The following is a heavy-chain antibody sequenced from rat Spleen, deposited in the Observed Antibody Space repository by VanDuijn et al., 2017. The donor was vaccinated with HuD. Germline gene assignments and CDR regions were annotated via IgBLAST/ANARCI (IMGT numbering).Heavy chain of an antibody. J-gene: IGHJ3*01. D-gene: IGHD1-11*01. Sequence: EVQLVETGGGLVQPGRSLKLSCVVSGFTFSNYWMYWIRQAPGKGLEWVSSINTDGGSTNYPDSVKGRFTISRDNAENTVYLQMNSLRSEDTATYYCAKDRDGGYAFAHWGQGTLVTVSS. V-gene: IGHV5-58*01. CDR2: INTDGGST. CDR1: GFTFSNYW. CDR3: AKDRDGGYAFAH.